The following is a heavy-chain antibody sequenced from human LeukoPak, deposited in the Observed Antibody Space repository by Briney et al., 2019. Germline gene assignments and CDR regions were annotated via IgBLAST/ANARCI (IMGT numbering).Heavy chain of an antibody. CDR2: SYYSGST. CDR1: GGSLSSGGYY. Sequence: SQTLSLTCTVSGGSLSSGGYYWSWIRQHPGKDLEWIGYSYYSGSTYYNTSLKSRVTISVDTSKNQFSLKLSSVTTADTAVYYCARFLVVPAAMGYYYYGMDVWGQGTTVTVSS. V-gene: IGHV4-31*03. J-gene: IGHJ6*02. CDR3: ARFLVVPAAMGYYYYGMDV. D-gene: IGHD2-2*01.